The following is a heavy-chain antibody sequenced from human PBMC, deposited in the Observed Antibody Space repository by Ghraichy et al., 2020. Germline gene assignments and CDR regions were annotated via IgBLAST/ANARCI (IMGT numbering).Heavy chain of an antibody. J-gene: IGHJ4*02. V-gene: IGHV1-24*01. CDR3: ATIGYSSSWYRFDY. D-gene: IGHD6-13*01. CDR2: FDPEDGET. Sequence: ASVKVSCKVSGYTLTELSMHWVRQAPGKGLEWMGGFDPEDGETIYAQKFQGRVTMTEDTSTDTAYMELSSLRSEDTAVYYCATIGYSSSWYRFDYWGQGTMVTVSS. CDR1: GYTLTELS.